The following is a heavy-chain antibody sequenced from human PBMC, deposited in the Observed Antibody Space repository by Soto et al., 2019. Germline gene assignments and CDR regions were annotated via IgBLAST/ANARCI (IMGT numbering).Heavy chain of an antibody. J-gene: IGHJ5*02. V-gene: IGHV1-18*01. CDR1: GYTFTSYD. CDR3: ARDREYNWNYNWFDP. CDR2: MNPNSGNT. Sequence: GASVKVSCKASGYTFTSYDINWVRQATGQGLEWMGWMNPNSGNTNFTQKLQGRVAMTTDTSTSTAYMELRSLRSDDTAVYYCARDREYNWNYNWFDPWGQGTLVTVSS. D-gene: IGHD1-7*01.